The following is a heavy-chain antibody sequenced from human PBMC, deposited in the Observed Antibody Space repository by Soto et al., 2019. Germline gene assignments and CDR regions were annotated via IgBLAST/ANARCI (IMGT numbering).Heavy chain of an antibody. D-gene: IGHD1-20*01. V-gene: IGHV3-21*01. CDR3: ARVSITGDDFDI. CDR2: ISSSSSYI. CDR1: GFTFSSYS. Sequence: GGSLRLSCAASGFTFSSYSMNWVRQAPGKGLEWVSSISSSSSYIYYADSVKGRFTISRDNAKNSLYLQMNSLRAEDTAVYYCARVSITGDDFDIWGQGTMVTVSS. J-gene: IGHJ3*02.